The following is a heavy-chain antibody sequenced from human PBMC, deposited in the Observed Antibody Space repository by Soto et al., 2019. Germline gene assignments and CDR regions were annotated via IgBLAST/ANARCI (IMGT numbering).Heavy chain of an antibody. CDR1: GGSISGYY. J-gene: IGHJ4*02. CDR2: IYYSGST. Sequence: SETLSLTCTVPGGSISGYYWIWMRQPPGKGLEWIGYIYYSGSTNYNPSLKSRVTISVDTSKNQFSLKLSSVTAADTAVYYCARYLVPAAMGYFDYWGQGTLVTVSS. D-gene: IGHD2-2*01. CDR3: ARYLVPAAMGYFDY. V-gene: IGHV4-59*08.